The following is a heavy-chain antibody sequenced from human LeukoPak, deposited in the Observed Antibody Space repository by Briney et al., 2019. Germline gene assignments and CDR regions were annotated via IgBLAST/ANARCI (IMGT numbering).Heavy chain of an antibody. CDR2: LSGSGGST. V-gene: IGHV3-23*01. J-gene: IGHJ4*02. D-gene: IGHD3-22*01. CDR1: GFTFSSYA. Sequence: GGSLRLSCAASGFTFSSYAMSWVRQAPGKGLEWVSALSGSGGSTYYADSVKGRFTISRDNSQNTLSLQMNSLRAEDTAVYYCAKGLDSSGYSKYYFDSWGQGTPVTVSA. CDR3: AKGLDSSGYSKYYFDS.